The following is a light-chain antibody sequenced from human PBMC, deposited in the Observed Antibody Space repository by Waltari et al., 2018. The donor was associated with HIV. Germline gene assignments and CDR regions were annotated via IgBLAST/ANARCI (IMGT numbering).Light chain of an antibody. Sequence: DIQMTQSPSSLSASAGDSITITCRASQSISSYLNWYQQKPGKAPKLLIYAASSLQSGVPSRFSGSGSGTDFTLTISSLQPEDFATYYCQQSYSTPWTFGQGTKVEIK. CDR1: QSISSY. CDR2: AAS. V-gene: IGKV1-39*01. CDR3: QQSYSTPWT. J-gene: IGKJ1*01.